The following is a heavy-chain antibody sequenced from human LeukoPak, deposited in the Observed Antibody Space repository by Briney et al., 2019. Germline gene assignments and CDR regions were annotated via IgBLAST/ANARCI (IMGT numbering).Heavy chain of an antibody. CDR3: ARVPLYYDILTVHPPLHLDAFDI. CDR1: GGSISSYY. D-gene: IGHD3-9*01. CDR2: IYIGGSP. J-gene: IGHJ3*02. Sequence: SETLSLTCIVSGGSISSYYWNWIRQSAGKGLEWLGRIYIGGSPSYNPSLKSRVTMSVDTSKIQFSLNLTSVTAADTAMYYCARVPLYYDILTVHPPLHLDAFDIWGQGTMVTVSS. V-gene: IGHV4-4*07.